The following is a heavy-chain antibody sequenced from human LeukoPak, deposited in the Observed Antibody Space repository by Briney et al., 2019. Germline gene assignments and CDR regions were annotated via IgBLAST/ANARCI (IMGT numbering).Heavy chain of an antibody. CDR3: ARSYCSSTSCFPFDY. CDR2: ISNSSSTI. J-gene: IGHJ4*02. V-gene: IGHV3-48*01. Sequence: GGSLRLSCAASGFTFSSYSMNWVRQAPGKGLEWVSYISNSSSTIYYADSVKGRFTISRDNAKNSLYLQMNSLRAEDTAVYYCARSYCSSTSCFPFDYWGQGTLVTVSS. D-gene: IGHD2-2*01. CDR1: GFTFSSYS.